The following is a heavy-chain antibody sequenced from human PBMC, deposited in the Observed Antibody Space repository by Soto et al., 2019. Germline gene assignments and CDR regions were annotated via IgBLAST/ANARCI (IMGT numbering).Heavy chain of an antibody. CDR1: EFTFTSSW. D-gene: IGHD2-15*01. CDR2: INSDGSFI. V-gene: IGHV3-74*01. CDR3: VTGWSEY. Sequence: GSLRLSCVVSEFTFTSSWMHWVRQGPGKGLVWVSRINSDGSFINYADSVKGRFTTSRDNAKNMLYLQMNSLRAEDTALYYCVTGWSEYWGQGTLVTVSS. J-gene: IGHJ4*02.